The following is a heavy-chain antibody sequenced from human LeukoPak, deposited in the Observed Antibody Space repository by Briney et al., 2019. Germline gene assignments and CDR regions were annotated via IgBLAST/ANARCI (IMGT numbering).Heavy chain of an antibody. CDR3: ARSPRIYMIGTHAFDI. CDR2: IYYSGST. D-gene: IGHD3-22*01. V-gene: IGHV4-39*01. J-gene: IGHJ3*02. CDR1: GGSISSTNYY. Sequence: PPETLSLTCTVSGGSISSTNYYWGWIRQPPGKGLEWIGSIYYSGSTYYNPSLKSRVTISVDTSKNQFSLNLSSVTAADTAVYCCARSPRIYMIGTHAFDIWGQGTMVTVSS.